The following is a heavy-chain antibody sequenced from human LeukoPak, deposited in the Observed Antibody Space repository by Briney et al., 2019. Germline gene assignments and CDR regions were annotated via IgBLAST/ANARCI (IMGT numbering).Heavy chain of an antibody. CDR3: ARDQSVRLLQTSSTYFKHVFAI. CDR1: GYTFTNYG. CDR2: ISAYNGNT. V-gene: IGHV1-18*01. D-gene: IGHD6-13*01. J-gene: IGHJ3*02. Sequence: ASVKVSCKTSGYTFTNYGISCVRQAPGLGLEWMGWISAYNGNTNYAQKVQGRVTMTTDTSTSTAYMELRSLGFDDTAVYYCARDQSVRLLQTSSTYFKHVFAIWGQGSMVTVSS.